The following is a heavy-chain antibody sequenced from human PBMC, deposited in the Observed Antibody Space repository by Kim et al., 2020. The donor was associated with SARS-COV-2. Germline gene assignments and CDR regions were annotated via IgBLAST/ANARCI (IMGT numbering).Heavy chain of an antibody. CDR1: GFIFSSYT. CDR2: ISSSSSYI. Sequence: GGSLRLSCAASGFIFSSYTMNWVRQAPGKGLEWVSSISSSSSYIYYADSVKGRFTISRDNAKNSLFLQTNSLRAEDTAVYYCARETYSSGSAFDIWGQGTMVTVSS. CDR3: ARETYSSGSAFDI. V-gene: IGHV3-21*01. D-gene: IGHD6-19*01. J-gene: IGHJ3*02.